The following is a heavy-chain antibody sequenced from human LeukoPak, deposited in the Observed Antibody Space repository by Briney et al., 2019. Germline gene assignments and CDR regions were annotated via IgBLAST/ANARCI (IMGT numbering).Heavy chain of an antibody. J-gene: IGHJ4*02. Sequence: GGSLTLSCAASGFTFSNSWKSWVRQPPGMGLEFVANIKQDGSEMYYVDAVKGRFTISRDNAKNSLYLQMNSLRVEDTAVYYCASGNQFDYWGQGTLVTVSS. CDR2: IKQDGSEM. V-gene: IGHV3-7*01. CDR1: GFTFSNSW. D-gene: IGHD1-14*01. CDR3: ASGNQFDY.